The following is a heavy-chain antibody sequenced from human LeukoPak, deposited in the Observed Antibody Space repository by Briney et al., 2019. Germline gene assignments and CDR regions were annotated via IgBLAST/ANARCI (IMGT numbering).Heavy chain of an antibody. D-gene: IGHD6-13*01. Sequence: GASVKVSCKASGYTFTSYDINWVRQATGQGLEWMGWMNPNSGNTGYAQKFQGRVTMTRNTSISTAYMEPSSLRSEDTAVYYCARGDSSSWYAYYYYYMDVWGKGTTVTVSS. CDR2: MNPNSGNT. V-gene: IGHV1-8*01. CDR3: ARGDSSSWYAYYYYYMDV. CDR1: GYTFTSYD. J-gene: IGHJ6*03.